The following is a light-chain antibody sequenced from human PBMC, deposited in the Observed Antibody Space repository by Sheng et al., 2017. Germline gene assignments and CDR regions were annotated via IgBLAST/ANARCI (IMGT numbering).Light chain of an antibody. J-gene: IGKJ3*01. V-gene: IGKV1-39*01. CDR2: AAT. CDR3: QQTYSVPPFT. Sequence: DIQMTQSPSSLSASVGDSVIITCRASQTIADYLNWFQHKPGKAPKXLIHAATNVQSGVPIRFSGSRTDTEFRLTITNIQHEDSATYFCQQTYSVPPFTFGPGTRVDI. CDR1: QTIADY.